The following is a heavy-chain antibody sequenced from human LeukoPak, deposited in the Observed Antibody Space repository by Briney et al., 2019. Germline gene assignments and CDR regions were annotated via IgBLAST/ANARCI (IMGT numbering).Heavy chain of an antibody. D-gene: IGHD3-16*01. V-gene: IGHV4-39*01. Sequence: SETLSLTCTVSGGSISSSDYLWAWVRQPPGKGLEWIGDFYYNGVTSYNPSLKSRVTISVDTSKNQFSLNLTSVTAADTALYYCVRRNYVSGRIDPWGQGTLVTVSS. CDR2: FYYNGVT. CDR3: VRRNYVSGRIDP. J-gene: IGHJ5*02. CDR1: GGSISSSDYL.